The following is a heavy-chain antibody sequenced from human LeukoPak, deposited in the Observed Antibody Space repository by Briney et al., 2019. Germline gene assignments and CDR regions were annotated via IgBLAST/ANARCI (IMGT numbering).Heavy chain of an antibody. D-gene: IGHD3-3*01. CDR1: GFTFSSYS. CDR2: ISSSSSYI. Sequence: PGGSLRLSCAASGFTFSSYSMNWVRQAPGKGLEWVSSISSSSSYIYYADSVKGQFTISRDNAKNSLYLQMNSLRAEDTAVYYCARDQSPTILIPDAFDIWGQGTMVTVSS. CDR3: ARDQSPTILIPDAFDI. V-gene: IGHV3-21*01. J-gene: IGHJ3*02.